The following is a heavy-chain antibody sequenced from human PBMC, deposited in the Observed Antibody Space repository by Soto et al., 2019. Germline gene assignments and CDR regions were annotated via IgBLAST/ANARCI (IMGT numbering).Heavy chain of an antibody. D-gene: IGHD2-2*01. V-gene: IGHV4-34*01. Sequence: TSDTLSLTCAVYGGSFSGYYWSWIRQPPGKGLEWIGEINHNGSTNYNPSLKSRVTISVDTSKNQFSLKLSSVTAADTAVYYCAKGGRYCSSTSCYRPFDPWGQGTLVTVSS. CDR2: INHNGST. CDR1: GGSFSGYY. CDR3: AKGGRYCSSTSCYRPFDP. J-gene: IGHJ5*02.